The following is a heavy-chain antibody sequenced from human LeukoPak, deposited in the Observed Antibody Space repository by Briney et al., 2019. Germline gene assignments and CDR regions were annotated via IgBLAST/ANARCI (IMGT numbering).Heavy chain of an antibody. V-gene: IGHV3-7*01. D-gene: IGHD1-7*01. CDR3: ARGGYDGTTWYN. CDR1: GFSFSDFC. J-gene: IGHJ4*02. Sequence: GGSLRLSCAASGFSFSDFCMSWVRQAPGKGLEWVANIKYDGSDKYYVDSVKGRFTISRDNAKNSLYLQMNSLRAEDTGLYYCARGGYDGTTWYNWGQGTLVTVSS. CDR2: IKYDGSDK.